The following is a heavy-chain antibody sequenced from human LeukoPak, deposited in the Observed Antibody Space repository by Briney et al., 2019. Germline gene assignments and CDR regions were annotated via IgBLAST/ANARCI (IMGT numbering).Heavy chain of an antibody. CDR1: GYTFTGYY. CDR3: ARGEIMGTKNWFDP. V-gene: IGHV1-2*04. CDR2: IDPNSGGT. D-gene: IGHD2-8*01. J-gene: IGHJ5*02. Sequence: GASVKVSCKASGYTFTGYYMHWVRQAPGQGLEWMGWIDPNSGGTNYAQKFQGWVTMTRDTSISTAYMELSRLRSDDTAVYYRARGEIMGTKNWFDPWGQGTLVTVSS.